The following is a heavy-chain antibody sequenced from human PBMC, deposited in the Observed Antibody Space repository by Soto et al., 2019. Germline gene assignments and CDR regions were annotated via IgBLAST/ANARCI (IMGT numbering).Heavy chain of an antibody. Sequence: QVQLVESGGGVVQPGRSLRLSCAASGFTFSSYAIHWVRQAPGKGLEWVAVISYDGSNKYYADSVKGRFTISRDNSKNTLDLQMNSLRTEDTAVYFCARGLGTVAGTGWFDPWGRGTLVTVSS. D-gene: IGHD6-19*01. CDR1: GFTFSSYA. V-gene: IGHV3-30-3*01. J-gene: IGHJ5*02. CDR2: ISYDGSNK. CDR3: ARGLGTVAGTGWFDP.